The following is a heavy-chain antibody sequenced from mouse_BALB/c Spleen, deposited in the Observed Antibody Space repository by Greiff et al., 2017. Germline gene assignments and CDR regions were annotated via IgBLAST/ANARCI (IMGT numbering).Heavy chain of an antibody. V-gene: IGHV5-12-2*01. Sequence: EVMLVESGGGLVQPGGSLKLSCAASGFTFSSYTMSWVRQTPVKRLEWVAYISNGGGSTYYPDTVKGRFTISRDNAKNTLYLQMSSLKSEDTAMYYCARQVFFYWYLDVWGAGTTVTVSS. CDR2: ISNGGGST. J-gene: IGHJ1*01. CDR1: GFTFSSYT. CDR3: ARQVFFYWYLDV.